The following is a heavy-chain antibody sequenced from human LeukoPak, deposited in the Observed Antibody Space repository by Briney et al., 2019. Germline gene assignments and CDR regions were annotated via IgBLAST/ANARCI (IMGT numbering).Heavy chain of an antibody. J-gene: IGHJ4*02. Sequence: GGSLRLSCAASGFTFSSYSMNWVRQAPGKGLELVSYISSSSSTIYYADSVKGRFTISRDNAKNSLYLQMNSLRAEDTAVYYCARATMVRGVIPFDYWGQGTLVTVSS. V-gene: IGHV3-48*01. CDR1: GFTFSSYS. CDR2: ISSSSSTI. D-gene: IGHD3-10*01. CDR3: ARATMVRGVIPFDY.